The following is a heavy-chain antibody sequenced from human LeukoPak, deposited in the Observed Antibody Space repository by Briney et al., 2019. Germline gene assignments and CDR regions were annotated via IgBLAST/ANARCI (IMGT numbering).Heavy chain of an antibody. J-gene: IGHJ6*04. D-gene: IGHD3-9*01. V-gene: IGHV3-11*01. Sequence: PGGSLRLSCVASGFTFGDYYMSSIRQAPGKGLEWVSYISSAAVTMYEADSVKGRFTISRDNAKNSLYLQMNSLKAEDTALYYCARGLYYDLLTGYTSYYMDVWGKGTTVTVSS. CDR3: ARGLYYDLLTGYTSYYMDV. CDR2: ISSAAVTM. CDR1: GFTFGDYY.